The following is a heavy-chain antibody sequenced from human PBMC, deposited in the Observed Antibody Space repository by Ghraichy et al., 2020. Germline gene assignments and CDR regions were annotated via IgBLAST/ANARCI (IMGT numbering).Heavy chain of an antibody. J-gene: IGHJ4*02. D-gene: IGHD3-3*01. CDR1: GFTFSSYS. Sequence: LSLTCAASGFTFSSYSMNWVRQAPGKGLEWVSYISSSSSTIYYADSVKGRFTISRDNAKNSLYLQMNSLRDEDTAVYYCARDSSYYDFWSGYYSQDYFDYWGQGTLVTVSS. V-gene: IGHV3-48*02. CDR3: ARDSSYYDFWSGYYSQDYFDY. CDR2: ISSSSSTI.